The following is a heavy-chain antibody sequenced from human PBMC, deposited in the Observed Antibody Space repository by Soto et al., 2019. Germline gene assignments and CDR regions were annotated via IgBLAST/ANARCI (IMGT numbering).Heavy chain of an antibody. Sequence: PSETLSRTCTVSGGSISSGDYYGIWIRQPPGKGLEWIWYIYYSGSTYYNPSLKSRVTISVDTSKNQFSLRLSSVTAADTAVYYCARGLGSSRLYYFDYWGQGTLVTVSS. CDR1: GGSISSGDYY. CDR3: ARGLGSSRLYYFDY. J-gene: IGHJ4*02. CDR2: IYYSGST. D-gene: IGHD1-26*01. V-gene: IGHV4-30-4*01.